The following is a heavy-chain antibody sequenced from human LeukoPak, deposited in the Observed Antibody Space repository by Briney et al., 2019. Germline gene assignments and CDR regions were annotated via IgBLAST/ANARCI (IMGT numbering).Heavy chain of an antibody. Sequence: GGSLRLSCAASGFTFSDHYMDWVRQAPGKGLEWLAYISPSGSYTTYADSVKGRFVISRDNTKNSVSLHMNTLTADDTAVYFCASDQVSGVFDYWGQGARVTVSS. D-gene: IGHD5/OR15-5a*01. CDR1: GFTFSDHY. J-gene: IGHJ4*02. V-gene: IGHV3-11*05. CDR2: ISPSGSYT. CDR3: ASDQVSGVFDY.